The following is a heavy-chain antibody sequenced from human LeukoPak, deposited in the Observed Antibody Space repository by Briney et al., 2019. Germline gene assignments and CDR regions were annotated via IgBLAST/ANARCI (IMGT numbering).Heavy chain of an antibody. CDR2: INLDGSEK. CDR1: GLTFSSYW. Sequence: GGSLRLSCAVSGLTFSSYWMTWVRQAPGKGLEWVANINLDGSEKHYVDSVKGRFTISRDNAKKSLYLQMNNLRAEDTAVYYCARDLGDNAPYYYGMDVWGQGTTVTVSS. V-gene: IGHV3-7*01. D-gene: IGHD1-1*01. J-gene: IGHJ6*02. CDR3: ARDLGDNAPYYYGMDV.